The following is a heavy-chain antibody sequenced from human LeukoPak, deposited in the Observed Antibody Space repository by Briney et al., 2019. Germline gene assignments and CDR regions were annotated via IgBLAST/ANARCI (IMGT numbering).Heavy chain of an antibody. J-gene: IGHJ4*02. Sequence: ASVKVSCKASGYIFIGYYIHWARQAPGQGLEWMGWINPKSGGTNYGQNFQGRVTMTRDTSISTGYMELDRLTSDDTAVYYCGAGQLWSFDYWGQGALVTVSS. CDR3: GAGQLWSFDY. CDR1: GYIFIGYY. CDR2: INPKSGGT. D-gene: IGHD3-3*01. V-gene: IGHV1-2*02.